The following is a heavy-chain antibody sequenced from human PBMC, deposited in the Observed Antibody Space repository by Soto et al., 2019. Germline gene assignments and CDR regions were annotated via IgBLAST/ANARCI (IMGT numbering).Heavy chain of an antibody. CDR2: MNPNSGNT. Sequence: QVQLVQSGAEVKKPGASVKVSCKASGYTFTSYDINWVRQATGQGLEWMGWMNPNSGNTGYAQKFQGRVTMTRNTSKSTAYREVSSLRSEDTAVYYCARERSAAGTGWFDPWGQGTLVTVSS. D-gene: IGHD6-13*01. J-gene: IGHJ5*02. V-gene: IGHV1-8*01. CDR3: ARERSAAGTGWFDP. CDR1: GYTFTSYD.